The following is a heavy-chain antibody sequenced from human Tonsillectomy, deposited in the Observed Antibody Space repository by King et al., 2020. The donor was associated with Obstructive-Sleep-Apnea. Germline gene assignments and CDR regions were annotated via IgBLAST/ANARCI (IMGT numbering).Heavy chain of an antibody. J-gene: IGHJ4*02. Sequence: VQLVESGGGLVQPGRSLRLSCTASGCTFGDYAMSWFRQAPGKGLEWVGFIRRKVYGGTTEYAESVKGRFTISRDDSKSIAYLQMTSLKTEDTAVYYCTRDLGYYDTSGYLGFYWGQGTLVTVSS. V-gene: IGHV3-49*03. CDR3: TRDLGYYDTSGYLGFY. CDR2: IRRKVYGGTT. CDR1: GCTFGDYA. D-gene: IGHD3-22*01.